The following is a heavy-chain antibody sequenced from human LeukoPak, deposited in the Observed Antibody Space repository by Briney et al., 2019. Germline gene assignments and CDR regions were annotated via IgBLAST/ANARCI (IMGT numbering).Heavy chain of an antibody. D-gene: IGHD3-10*01. CDR3: ARGLGVRGVIITYYYYYMDV. CDR2: MNPNSGNT. J-gene: IGHJ6*03. CDR1: GYTFTSYD. Sequence: ASVKVSCKASGYTFTSYDINWVRQATGQGLEWMGWMNPNSGNTGYAQKFQGRVTMTRNTSISTAYMELSSLGSEDTAVYYCARGLGVRGVIITYYYYYMDVWGKGTTVTVSS. V-gene: IGHV1-8*01.